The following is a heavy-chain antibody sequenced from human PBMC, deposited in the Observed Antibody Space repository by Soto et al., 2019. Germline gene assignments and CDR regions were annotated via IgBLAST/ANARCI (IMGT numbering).Heavy chain of an antibody. J-gene: IGHJ3*02. Sequence: GGSLRLCCAASGFTVSSNYMSWVRQAPGKGLEWVSVIYSGGSTYYADSVKGRFTISRDNSKNTLYLQMNSLRAEDTAVYYCARVQTEGAFDIWGQGTMVTVSS. CDR2: IYSGGST. D-gene: IGHD1-1*01. CDR3: ARVQTEGAFDI. V-gene: IGHV3-53*01. CDR1: GFTVSSNY.